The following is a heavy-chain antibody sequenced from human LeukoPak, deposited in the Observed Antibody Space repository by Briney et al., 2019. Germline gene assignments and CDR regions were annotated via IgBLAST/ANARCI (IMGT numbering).Heavy chain of an antibody. Sequence: SVKVSCKASGGTFSSYAISWVRQAPGQGLEWMGGIIPIFGTANYAQKFQGRVTITADESTSTAYMELSSLRSEDTAVYYCTTDYAPTQDIVVKARRKKMDYMDVWGKGTTVTISS. J-gene: IGHJ6*03. CDR1: GGTFSSYA. CDR3: TTDYAPTQDIVVKARRKKMDYMDV. CDR2: IIPIFGTA. D-gene: IGHD2-15*01. V-gene: IGHV1-69*13.